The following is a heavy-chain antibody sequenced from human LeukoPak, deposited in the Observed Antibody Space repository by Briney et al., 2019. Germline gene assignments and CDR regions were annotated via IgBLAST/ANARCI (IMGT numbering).Heavy chain of an antibody. Sequence: PGGSLRLSCAASGFTFSSYNMNWVRQAPRKGLEWVSAISGSGGSTYYADSVRGRFTISRDNSKNTLYLQMNSLRAEDTAVYYCAKTIIASAKLDYWGQGTLVTVSS. CDR2: ISGSGGST. CDR1: GFTFSSYN. CDR3: AKTIIASAKLDY. V-gene: IGHV3-23*01. J-gene: IGHJ4*02. D-gene: IGHD5-12*01.